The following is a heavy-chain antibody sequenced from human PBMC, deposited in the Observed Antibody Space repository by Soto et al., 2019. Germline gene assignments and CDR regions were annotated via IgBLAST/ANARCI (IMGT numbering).Heavy chain of an antibody. Sequence: QVQLVESGGGVVQPGRSLRLSCAASGFTFSSYGMHWVRQAPGKGLEWVAVISYDGSNKYYADSVKGRFTISSDNSKNTRYLQMNSLIAEDTAVYYCAKDLDYYDSSGSDYWGQGTLVTVSS. CDR3: AKDLDYYDSSGSDY. V-gene: IGHV3-30*18. J-gene: IGHJ4*02. CDR1: GFTFSSYG. CDR2: ISYDGSNK. D-gene: IGHD3-22*01.